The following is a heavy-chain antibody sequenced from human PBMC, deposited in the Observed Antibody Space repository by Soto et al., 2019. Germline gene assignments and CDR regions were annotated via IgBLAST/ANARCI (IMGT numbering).Heavy chain of an antibody. J-gene: IGHJ4*02. Sequence: SETLSLTCTVSGGSISSYYWSWIRQPPGKGLEWIGYIYYSASTNYSPALKSRVTISVDTSKNQFSLNLSSVTAADTAVYYCARHLPYCGGDCYSLDYWGQGTLVTVSS. CDR3: ARHLPYCGGDCYSLDY. CDR2: IYYSAST. CDR1: GGSISSYY. D-gene: IGHD2-21*02. V-gene: IGHV4-59*08.